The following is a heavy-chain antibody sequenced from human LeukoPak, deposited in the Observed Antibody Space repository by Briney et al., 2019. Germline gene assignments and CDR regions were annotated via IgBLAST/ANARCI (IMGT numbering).Heavy chain of an antibody. CDR2: INPNSGGT. J-gene: IGHJ6*02. Sequence: ASVKVSCKASGYTFTGYYMHWVRQAPGQGLEWMGWINPNSGGTNYAQKFQGWVTMTRDTSISTAYIELSRLRSDDTAVYYCARAPIVVVMNYYYYYGMDVWGRGTTVTVSS. CDR1: GYTFTGYY. V-gene: IGHV1-2*04. D-gene: IGHD3-22*01. CDR3: ARAPIVVVMNYYYYYGMDV.